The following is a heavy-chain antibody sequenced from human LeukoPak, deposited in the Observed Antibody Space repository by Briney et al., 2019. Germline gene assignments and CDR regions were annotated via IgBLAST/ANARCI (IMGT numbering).Heavy chain of an antibody. CDR1: GGSISSYY. CDR3: ARDPGANTAMVFDY. Sequence: PSETLSLTCTVSGGSISSYYWSWIRQPPGKGLEWIGYIYYSGSTNYNPSLKSRVTISVDTSKNQFSLRLSSVTAADTAVYYCARDPGANTAMVFDYWGQGILVTVSS. CDR2: IYYSGST. J-gene: IGHJ4*02. D-gene: IGHD5-18*01. V-gene: IGHV4-59*12.